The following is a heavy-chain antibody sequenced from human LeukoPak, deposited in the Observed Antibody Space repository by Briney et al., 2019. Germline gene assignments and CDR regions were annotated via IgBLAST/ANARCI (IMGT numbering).Heavy chain of an antibody. CDR1: GGSFSGYY. CDR3: ARGGYSSGWYPPYYYYYMDV. J-gene: IGHJ6*03. Sequence: SETLSLTRAVYGGSFSGYYWRWIRQPPGKGWEWIGEINHSGSTNYNPSLKSRVTISVDTSKNQFSLKLSSVTAADTGVYYCARGGYSSGWYPPYYYYYMDVWGKGTTVTVSS. CDR2: INHSGST. D-gene: IGHD6-19*01. V-gene: IGHV4-34*01.